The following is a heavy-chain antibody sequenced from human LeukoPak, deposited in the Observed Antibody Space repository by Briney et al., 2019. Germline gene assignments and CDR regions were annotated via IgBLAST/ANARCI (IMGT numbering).Heavy chain of an antibody. CDR2: ISSSSSYI. Sequence: PGGSLRLSCAASGFTFSSYSMNWVRQAPGKGLEWVSSISSSSSYIYYADSVKGRFTISRDNAKNSLYLQMNSLRAEDMAVYYCARAGRTGIAVAVDAFDIWGQGTMVTVSS. CDR3: ARAGRTGIAVAVDAFDI. V-gene: IGHV3-21*01. D-gene: IGHD6-19*01. J-gene: IGHJ3*02. CDR1: GFTFSSYS.